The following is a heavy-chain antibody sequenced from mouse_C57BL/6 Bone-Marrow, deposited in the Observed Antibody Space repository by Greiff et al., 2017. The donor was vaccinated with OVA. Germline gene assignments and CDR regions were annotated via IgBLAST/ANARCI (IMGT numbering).Heavy chain of an antibody. CDR2: IYPGDGDT. D-gene: IGHD1-1*02. Sequence: QVQLQQSGPELVKPGASVKISCKASGYAFSSSWMNWVKQRPGKGLEWIGRIYPGDGDTNYNGKFKGKATLTADKSSRTAYMQLSSLTSEDSAVYFCARYYAKGGFAYWGQWTLVTVSA. CDR3: ARYYAKGGFAY. J-gene: IGHJ3*01. V-gene: IGHV1-82*01. CDR1: GYAFSSSW.